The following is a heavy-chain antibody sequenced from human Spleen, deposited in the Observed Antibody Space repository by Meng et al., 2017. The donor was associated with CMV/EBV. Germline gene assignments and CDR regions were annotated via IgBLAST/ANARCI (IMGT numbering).Heavy chain of an antibody. D-gene: IGHD7-27*01. CDR1: GFTFNFYS. CDR3: ARPTGVDGMDV. V-gene: IGHV3-21*01. CDR2: ISSSSDYI. J-gene: IGHJ6*02. Sequence: GGSLRLSCAASGFTFNFYSMNWVRQAPGKGLECVSSISSSSDYIYYSDSVRGRFTISRDNAKNSLYLQMNSLRAGDTAVYYCARPTGVDGMDVWGQGTTVTVSS.